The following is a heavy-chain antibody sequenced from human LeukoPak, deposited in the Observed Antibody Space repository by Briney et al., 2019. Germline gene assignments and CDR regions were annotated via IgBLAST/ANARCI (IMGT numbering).Heavy chain of an antibody. CDR1: GFTFSSYG. CDR2: IRYDGSNK. V-gene: IGHV3-30*02. CDR3: AKDPTLLWFGELCYFDY. Sequence: GGSLGLSCAASGFTFSSYGMHWVRQAPGKGLEWVAFIRYDGSNKYYADSVKGRFTISGDNSKNTLYLQMNSLRAEDTAVYYCAKDPTLLWFGELCYFDYWGQGTLVTVSS. D-gene: IGHD3-10*01. J-gene: IGHJ4*02.